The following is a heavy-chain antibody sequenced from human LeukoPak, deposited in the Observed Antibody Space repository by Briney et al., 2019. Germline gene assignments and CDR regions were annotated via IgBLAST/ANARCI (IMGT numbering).Heavy chain of an antibody. CDR1: GFTFSSYG. D-gene: IGHD3-22*01. CDR2: IRYDGSNK. Sequence: GGSLRLSCAASGFTFSSYGMHWVRQAPGKGLEWVAFIRYDGSNKYYADSVKGRFTISRDNSKNTLYLQMNSLRAEDTAVYYCAKHFYDSSGYYLYYFDYWGQGTLVTVSS. CDR3: AKHFYDSSGYYLYYFDY. V-gene: IGHV3-30*02. J-gene: IGHJ4*02.